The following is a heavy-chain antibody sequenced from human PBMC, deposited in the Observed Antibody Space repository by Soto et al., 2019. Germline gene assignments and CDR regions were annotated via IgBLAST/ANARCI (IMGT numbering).Heavy chain of an antibody. V-gene: IGHV1-69*12. CDR2: IITVFRTT. J-gene: IGHJ6*02. D-gene: IGHD3-10*01. CDR1: GGKFSTDV. Sequence: QAQLVQSGPEVKKPGSSVKVSCQSSGGKFSTDVFTWVRQAPGQGLEWMGGIITVFRTTMYAQNFQDRVTLTADESTSTAFMEVRGLTSEDTAVYYCARGDSRGYGVDVWGPGTTVTVSS. CDR3: ARGDSRGYGVDV.